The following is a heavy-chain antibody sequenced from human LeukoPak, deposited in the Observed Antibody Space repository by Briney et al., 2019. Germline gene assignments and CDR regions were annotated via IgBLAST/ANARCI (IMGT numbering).Heavy chain of an antibody. V-gene: IGHV3-48*01. CDR2: ISSSSSTI. Sequence: GGSLRLSCAASGFTFSTYVVNWVRQAPGKGLEWVSYISSSSSTIYYADSVKGRFTISRDNAKNSLYLQMNSLRAEDTAVYYCARDPAYCGGDCYPDAFDIWGQGTMVTVSS. CDR3: ARDPAYCGGDCYPDAFDI. CDR1: GFTFSTYV. J-gene: IGHJ3*02. D-gene: IGHD2-21*02.